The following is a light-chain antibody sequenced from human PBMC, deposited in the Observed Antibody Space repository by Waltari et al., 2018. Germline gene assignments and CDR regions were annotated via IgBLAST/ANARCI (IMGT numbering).Light chain of an antibody. V-gene: IGKV3-15*01. Sequence: EILMTQSPATLSVSPGERATLSCRASQSIGNNLAWYQQRPGQAPRRLIYGASTRATDIPARFSGSGSGTEFTLSISSLQSEDFAVYYCQQYNYWPGFTFGPGTKVDI. CDR1: QSIGNN. CDR3: QQYNYWPGFT. J-gene: IGKJ3*01. CDR2: GAS.